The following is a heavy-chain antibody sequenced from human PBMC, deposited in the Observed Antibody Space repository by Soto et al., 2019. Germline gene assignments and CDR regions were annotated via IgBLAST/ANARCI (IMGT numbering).Heavy chain of an antibody. CDR1: GFTFSSYS. V-gene: IGHV3-21*01. CDR2: ISSSSSYI. J-gene: IGHJ4*02. CDR3: ARDPYDYIWGSLFDY. Sequence: EVQLVESGGGLVKPGGSLRLSCAASGFTFSSYSMNWVRQAPGKGLEWVSSISSSSSYIYYADSVKGRFAISRDNAKNSLYLQMNSLRAEDTAVYYCARDPYDYIWGSLFDYWGQGILVTVSS. D-gene: IGHD3-16*01.